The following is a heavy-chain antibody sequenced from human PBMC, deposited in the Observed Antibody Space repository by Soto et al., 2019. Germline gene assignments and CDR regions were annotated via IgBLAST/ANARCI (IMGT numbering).Heavy chain of an antibody. CDR1: GFTFSSYG. D-gene: IGHD3-22*01. V-gene: IGHV3-33*08. CDR2: IWYDGSNK. Sequence: PGGSLRLSCSASGFTFSSYGMHWVRQAPGKGLEWVAVIWYDGSNKYYADSVKGRFTISRDNAKNSLYLQMNSLRAEDTAVYYCARDQLYYNDISGRPLNAFDVWGQGTMVTVS. J-gene: IGHJ3*01. CDR3: ARDQLYYNDISGRPLNAFDV.